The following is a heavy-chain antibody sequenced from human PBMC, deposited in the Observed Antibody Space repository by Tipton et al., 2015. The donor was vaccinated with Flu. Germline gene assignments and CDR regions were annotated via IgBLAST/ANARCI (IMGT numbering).Heavy chain of an antibody. J-gene: IGHJ2*01. CDR1: GYSFTNYW. CDR2: IYPGDSDT. CDR3: VRHPYCTDAVCPPGYWYFDL. V-gene: IGHV5-51*01. Sequence: VQLVQSGAEVKKPGESLRIPCKSSGYSFTNYWIGWVRQMPGRGLDRMGIIYPGDSDTRYSPSFQGQVTISADKSINTAYLQWNSLKASDTAMYFCVRHPYCTDAVCPPGYWYFDLWGRGTPLSVS. D-gene: IGHD2-8*02.